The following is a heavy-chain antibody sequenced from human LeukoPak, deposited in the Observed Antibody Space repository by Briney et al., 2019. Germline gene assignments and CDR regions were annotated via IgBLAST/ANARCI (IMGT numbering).Heavy chain of an antibody. CDR3: ARTRSGYYYVDAFDY. V-gene: IGHV3-33*01. J-gene: IGHJ4*02. CDR2: IWYDGSNK. CDR1: GFTFSSYG. D-gene: IGHD3-22*01. Sequence: GGSLRLPCAASGFTFSSYGMHWVRQAPGKGLEWVAVIWYDGSNKYYADSVKGRFTISRDNSKNTLYLQMNSLRAEDTAVYYCARTRSGYYYVDAFDYWGQGTLVTVSS.